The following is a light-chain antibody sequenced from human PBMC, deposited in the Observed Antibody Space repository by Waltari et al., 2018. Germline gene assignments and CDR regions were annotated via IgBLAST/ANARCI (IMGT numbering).Light chain of an antibody. Sequence: DIVLTQSPGTLSLSPGERAPLSCRARRSVSYNYLAWYQQKPGQAPRRLIYAASSRATGIPDRFSGSGSGTDVTLTITRVEPEDFAVYYCQQYGSSPWTFGQGTKVDIK. CDR2: AAS. V-gene: IGKV3-20*01. CDR3: QQYGSSPWT. J-gene: IGKJ1*01. CDR1: RSVSYNY.